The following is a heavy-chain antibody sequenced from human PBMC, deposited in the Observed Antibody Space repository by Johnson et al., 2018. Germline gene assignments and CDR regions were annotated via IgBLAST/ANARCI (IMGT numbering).Heavy chain of an antibody. CDR3: AGEVEMLRGVYYYYGMDV. V-gene: IGHV3-33*01. J-gene: IGHJ6*02. D-gene: IGHD3-10*01. CDR1: GFTFSNYG. Sequence: VQLVQSGGGVVQPGRSLRLSCAASGFTFSNYGMHWVRQAPGKGLEWVAVIWYDGSNKYYADSVKGRFTISRDNSKNTLYLQMNSLRAGDTAVYYCAGEVEMLRGVYYYYGMDVWGQGTTVTVSS. CDR2: IWYDGSNK.